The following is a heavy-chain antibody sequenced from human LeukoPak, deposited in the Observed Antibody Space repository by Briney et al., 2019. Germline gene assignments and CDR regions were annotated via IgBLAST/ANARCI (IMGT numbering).Heavy chain of an antibody. J-gene: IGHJ5*02. V-gene: IGHV1-69*04. CDR3: ARDNIVVVVAATHLMDSWFDP. CDR2: IIPILGIA. Sequence: SVKVSCTAPGGTFSSYAISWVRQAPGQGLEWMGRIIPILGIANYAQKFQGRVTITADKSTSTAYMELSSLRSEDTAVYYCARDNIVVVVAATHLMDSWFDPWGQGTLVTVSS. D-gene: IGHD2-15*01. CDR1: GGTFSSYA.